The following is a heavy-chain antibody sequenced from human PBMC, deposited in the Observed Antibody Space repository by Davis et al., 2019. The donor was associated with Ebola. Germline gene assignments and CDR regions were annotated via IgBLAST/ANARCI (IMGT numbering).Heavy chain of an antibody. CDR2: IQHDGTNK. V-gene: IGHV3-30*02. D-gene: IGHD2/OR15-2a*01. J-gene: IGHJ4*02. Sequence: PGGSLRLSCAASGFTFSNYGIHWVRQAPGKGLEWVALIQHDGTNKYYADSVKGRFTISRDNSKNTLYLQMNSLRAEDTAVYYCFLLGSSPGNWGQGTLVTVSS. CDR3: FLLGSSPGN. CDR1: GFTFSNYG.